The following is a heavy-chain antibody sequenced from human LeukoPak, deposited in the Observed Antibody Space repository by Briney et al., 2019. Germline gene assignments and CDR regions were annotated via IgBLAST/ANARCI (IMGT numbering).Heavy chain of an antibody. J-gene: IGHJ6*03. D-gene: IGHD6-13*01. V-gene: IGHV4-4*07. CDR1: GGSISSYY. Sequence: SETLSLTCTVSGGSISSYYRSWIRQPAGKGLEWIGRIYTSGSTNYNPSLKSRVTMSVDTSKNQFSLQLNSVTPEDTAVYYCARDLYSSSWTREGYYYMDVWGKGTTVTVSS. CDR2: IYTSGST. CDR3: ARDLYSSSWTREGYYYMDV.